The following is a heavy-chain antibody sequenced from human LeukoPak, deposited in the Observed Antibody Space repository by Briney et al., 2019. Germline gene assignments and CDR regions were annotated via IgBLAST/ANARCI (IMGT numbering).Heavy chain of an antibody. CDR2: IYYSGSA. CDR3: ARHWVVTPNY. CDR1: GGSISNSSYY. V-gene: IGHV4-39*01. Sequence: SGTLSLTCIVSGGSISNSSYYWGWTRQPPGKGLEWIGSIYYSGSAYYNPSLKSRVTISVDTSKNQFSLKLTSVTAADTAVYYCARHWVVTPNYWGQGTLVTVSS. D-gene: IGHD4-23*01. J-gene: IGHJ4*02.